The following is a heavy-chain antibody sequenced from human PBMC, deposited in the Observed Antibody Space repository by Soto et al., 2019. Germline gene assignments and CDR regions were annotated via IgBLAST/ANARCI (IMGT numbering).Heavy chain of an antibody. Sequence: GGSLRLSCAASGFTFSSYAMHWVRQAPGKGLEWVAVISYDGSNKYYADSVKGRFTISRDNSKNTLYLQMNSLRAEDTAVYYCARVSVEMATIYYFDYWGQGTLVTVSS. CDR1: GFTFSSYA. D-gene: IGHD5-12*01. CDR3: ARVSVEMATIYYFDY. J-gene: IGHJ4*02. V-gene: IGHV3-30-3*01. CDR2: ISYDGSNK.